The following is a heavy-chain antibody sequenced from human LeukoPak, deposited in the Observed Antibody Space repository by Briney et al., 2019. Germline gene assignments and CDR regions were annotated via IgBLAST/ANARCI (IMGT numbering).Heavy chain of an antibody. CDR2: IRSKAYGGTT. Sequence: GGSLRLSCTASGFTFGDYAMSWVRQAPGKGLEWVGFIRSKAYGGTTEYAASVKGRFTISRDDSKSIAYLQMNSLKTEDTAVYYCTRERGYSYGYDYYYGMDVWGQGTTVTVSS. CDR1: GFTFGDYA. V-gene: IGHV3-49*04. J-gene: IGHJ6*02. CDR3: TRERGYSYGYDYYYGMDV. D-gene: IGHD5-18*01.